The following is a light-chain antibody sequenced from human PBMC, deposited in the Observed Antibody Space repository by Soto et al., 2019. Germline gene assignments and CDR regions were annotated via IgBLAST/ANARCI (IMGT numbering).Light chain of an antibody. CDR3: QQYGNSPNT. Sequence: EIVLTQSPGTLSLSPGERATLSCRASQSVTSSYLAWYQQRPGQAPRLLMYGASNRATGIPDRFSGSGSGTDFTLTISRLEPEDFAVYYCQQYGNSPNTFGQGTRLEIK. J-gene: IGKJ5*01. V-gene: IGKV3-20*01. CDR1: QSVTSSY. CDR2: GAS.